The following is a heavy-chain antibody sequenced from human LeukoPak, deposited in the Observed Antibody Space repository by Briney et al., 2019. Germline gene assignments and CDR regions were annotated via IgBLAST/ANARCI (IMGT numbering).Heavy chain of an antibody. CDR2: ISVGGGDT. CDR3: AKLNLGEMAYFDS. D-gene: IGHD3-16*01. J-gene: IGHJ4*02. CDR1: GFFVSNNY. Sequence: GGSLRLSCAASGFFVSNNYMSWVRQAPGKGLEWVSSISVGGGDTFASDSVKGRFTITRENSKNTLYLQMTGLRVEDTAVYFCAKLNLGEMAYFDSWGQGTLVTVSS. V-gene: IGHV3-23*01.